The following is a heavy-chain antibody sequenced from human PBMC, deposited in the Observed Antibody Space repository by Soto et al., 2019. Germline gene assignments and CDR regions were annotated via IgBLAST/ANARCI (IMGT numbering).Heavy chain of an antibody. V-gene: IGHV3-30-3*01. J-gene: IGHJ6*02. D-gene: IGHD3-3*01. CDR2: ISYDGSNK. Sequence: LRLSCAASGFTFSSYAMHWVRQAPGKGLEWVAVISYDGSNKYYADSVKGRFTISRDNSKNTLYLQMNSLRAEDTAVYYCARDRRFLEWLLPVNGMDVWGQGTTVTVS. CDR3: ARDRRFLEWLLPVNGMDV. CDR1: GFTFSSYA.